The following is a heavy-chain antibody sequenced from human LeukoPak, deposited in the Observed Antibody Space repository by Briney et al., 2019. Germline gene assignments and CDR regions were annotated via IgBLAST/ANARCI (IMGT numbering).Heavy chain of an antibody. D-gene: IGHD4-17*01. V-gene: IGHV3-21*01. CDR1: GFTFSSYS. J-gene: IGHJ3*02. Sequence: GGSLRLSCAASGFTFSSYSMNWVRQAPGKGLEWVSSISSSSSYIYYADSVKGRFTISRDNAKNSLYLQMNSLRAEDTAVYYCARDRVIDDYGAPGAFDIWGQGTMVTVS. CDR2: ISSSSSYI. CDR3: ARDRVIDDYGAPGAFDI.